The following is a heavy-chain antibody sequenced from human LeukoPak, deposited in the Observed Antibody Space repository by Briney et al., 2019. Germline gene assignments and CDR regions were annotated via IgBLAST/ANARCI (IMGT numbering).Heavy chain of an antibody. CDR3: ARSSLAVAGSVFDY. Sequence: ASVKVSCTASGYTFTIYGISWVRQAPGQGLEWMGWISTYNGNTNYAQKLQGRVTMTTDTSTSTAYMELRSLRSDDTAVYYCARSSLAVAGSVFDYWGQGTLVTVSS. CDR1: GYTFTIYG. CDR2: ISTYNGNT. V-gene: IGHV1-18*01. D-gene: IGHD6-19*01. J-gene: IGHJ4*02.